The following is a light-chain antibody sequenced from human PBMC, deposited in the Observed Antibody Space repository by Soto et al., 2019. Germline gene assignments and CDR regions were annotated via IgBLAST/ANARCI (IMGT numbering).Light chain of an antibody. J-gene: IGKJ5*01. CDR3: QQYENLPT. V-gene: IGKV1-33*01. Sequence: DIQMTQSPSSLSASVGDRVTITCQASQDIKNYLNWYQQKSGKAPKLLIYDASDLETGVPSRFSGSGSGTDFTITISRLQPEDIATYYCQQYENLPTFGQGTRLEIK. CDR1: QDIKNY. CDR2: DAS.